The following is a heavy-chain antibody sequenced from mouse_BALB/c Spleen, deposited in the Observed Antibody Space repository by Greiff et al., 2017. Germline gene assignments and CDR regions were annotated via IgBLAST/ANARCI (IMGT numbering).Heavy chain of an antibody. V-gene: IGHV5-9-4*01. J-gene: IGHJ3*01. D-gene: IGHD2-4*01. CDR3: AREDYDYDPFAY. Sequence: EVHLVESGGGLVKPGGSLKLSCAASGFTFSSYAMSWVRQSPEKRLEWVAEISSGGSYTYYPDTVTGRFTISRDNAKNTLYLEMSSLRSEDTAMYYCAREDYDYDPFAYWGQGTLVTVSA. CDR2: ISSGGSYT. CDR1: GFTFSSYA.